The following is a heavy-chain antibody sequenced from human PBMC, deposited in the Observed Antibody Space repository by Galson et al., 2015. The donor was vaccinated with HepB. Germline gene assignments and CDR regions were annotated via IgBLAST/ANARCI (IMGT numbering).Heavy chain of an antibody. D-gene: IGHD6-13*01. CDR2: IIPIFGIA. CDR3: AREMPGIAAAGTPNGSMDV. V-gene: IGHV1-69*13. Sequence: SVKVSCKASGGTFSSYAISWVRQAPGQGLEWMGGIIPIFGIANYAQKFQGRVTITADESTSTAYMELSSLRSEDTAVYYCAREMPGIAAAGTPNGSMDVWGQGTTVTVSS. CDR1: GGTFSSYA. J-gene: IGHJ6*02.